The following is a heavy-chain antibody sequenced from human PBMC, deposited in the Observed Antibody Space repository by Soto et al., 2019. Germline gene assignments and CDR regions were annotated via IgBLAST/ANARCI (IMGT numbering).Heavy chain of an antibody. CDR2: MSQGGTT. CDR1: GVSIANFF. Sequence: PSETLSLTCTVSGVSIANFFWSWIRQPPGKGLEWIGYMSQGGTTTYNPSLKGRATISVDTSKNQLSLKLTSVTAADTAMYYFARVRGGITVAANPLGEWFDPWGPGTLVTVSS. V-gene: IGHV4-59*08. J-gene: IGHJ5*02. CDR3: ARVRGGITVAANPLGEWFDP. D-gene: IGHD3-10*01.